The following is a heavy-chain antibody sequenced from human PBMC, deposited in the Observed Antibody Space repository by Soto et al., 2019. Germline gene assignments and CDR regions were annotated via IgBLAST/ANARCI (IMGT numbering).Heavy chain of an antibody. CDR2: IIPIFSSR. CDR3: ARGETYLGV. Sequence: QVQLGQSGAEVKKPGSSVKVSCKTSRDTFNKYAFNWVRQAPGQGLEWMGWIIPIFSSRNYAEKFQGRVTITADDSTSTAYMELRSLRFEDTAVYYCARGETYLGVWGQGTTVTVSS. J-gene: IGHJ6*02. D-gene: IGHD3-16*01. V-gene: IGHV1-69*01. CDR1: RDTFNKYA.